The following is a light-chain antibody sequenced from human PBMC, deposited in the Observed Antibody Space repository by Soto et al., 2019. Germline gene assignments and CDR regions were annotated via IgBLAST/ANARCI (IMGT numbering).Light chain of an antibody. CDR3: QQYQNLWT. CDR2: DAS. Sequence: EIVMTQSPATLSVSPGERATLSCRASQSVSSNLAWYQQKPGQAPRLLIYDASTRATDIPARFSGSGSGTEFTLTISSLQSEDFALYYCQQYQNLWTFGQGTKVDI. CDR1: QSVSSN. J-gene: IGKJ1*01. V-gene: IGKV3D-15*01.